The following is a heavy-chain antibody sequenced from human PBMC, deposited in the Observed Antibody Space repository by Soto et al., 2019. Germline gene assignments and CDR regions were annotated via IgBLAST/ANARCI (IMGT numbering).Heavy chain of an antibody. CDR1: GGSISDISYC. CDR2: MFYSGAT. V-gene: IGHV4-39*01. CDR3: ARHKSGSDWLDP. D-gene: IGHD2-15*01. J-gene: IGHJ5*02. Sequence: SETLSLTCTVSGGSISDISYCWGWIRQPPGKGLQWIGCMFYSGATYYNPSLKNRVTLSVDTSNNEFSLKLVSVTAPDTAVYYCARHKSGSDWLDPWGQGSLVTVSS.